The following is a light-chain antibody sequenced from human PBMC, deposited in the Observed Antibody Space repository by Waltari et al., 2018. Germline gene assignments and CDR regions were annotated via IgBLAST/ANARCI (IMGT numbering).Light chain of an antibody. J-gene: IGKJ1*01. Sequence: EIMLTQSTRTLSLAPGESATLSCTASQIISRALAWYQQKPGQAPRLLIYDVSTRASGIPDRFSGSGSGTDFSLTISRLEPEDFAVYYCQHYVRLPVTFGQGTKLEFK. CDR1: QIISRA. V-gene: IGKV3-20*01. CDR2: DVS. CDR3: QHYVRLPVT.